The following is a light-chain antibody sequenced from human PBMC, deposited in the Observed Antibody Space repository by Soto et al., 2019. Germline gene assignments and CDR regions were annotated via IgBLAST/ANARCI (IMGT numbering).Light chain of an antibody. CDR2: GAS. CDR3: QQYNNWPPIP. Sequence: ENVLTQSAYTMSLYPGERPTLSYRAIQSVYSSSLAWYQQKPGQAARLLIYGASNRATGIPDRISGSGSGTEFTLSISSLQSEDSAVYYCQQYNNWPPIPFGHGARLEIK. J-gene: IGKJ5*01. V-gene: IGKV3D-15*01. CDR1: QSVYSSS.